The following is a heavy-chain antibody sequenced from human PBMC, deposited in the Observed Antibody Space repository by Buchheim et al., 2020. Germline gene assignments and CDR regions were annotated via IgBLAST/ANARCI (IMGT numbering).Heavy chain of an antibody. CDR3: ARVRASGWYFFDF. J-gene: IGHJ4*02. Sequence: QVQLQESGPRLVKPSETLSLTCTVSGDSISGYYWSWIRQPPEKGLEWIGYVSYSGTTVYEPSLERRVPLTGDQPNKHFPLKLTSATAADTAVYYCARVRASGWYFFDFWGQGTL. CDR1: GDSISGYY. V-gene: IGHV4-59*01. CDR2: VSYSGTT. D-gene: IGHD6-19*01.